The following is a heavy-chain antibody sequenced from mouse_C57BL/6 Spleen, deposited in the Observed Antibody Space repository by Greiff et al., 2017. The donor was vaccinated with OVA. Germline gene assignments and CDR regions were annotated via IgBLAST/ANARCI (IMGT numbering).Heavy chain of an antibody. D-gene: IGHD1-1*01. CDR1: GYAFSSSW. V-gene: IGHV1-82*01. Sequence: VQLQQSGPELVKPGASVKISCKASGYAFSSSWMNWVKQRPGKGLEWIGRIYPGDGDTNYNGKFKGKATLTADKSASTAYMQLSSLTSEESAVYFCAIPPYYYGSLYSGSWGQGTTLTVSS. CDR2: IYPGDGDT. CDR3: AIPPYYYGSLYSGS. J-gene: IGHJ2*01.